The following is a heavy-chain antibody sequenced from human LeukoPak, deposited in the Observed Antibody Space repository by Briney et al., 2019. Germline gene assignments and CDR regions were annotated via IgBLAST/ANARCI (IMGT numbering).Heavy chain of an antibody. CDR1: GDSVSSSSAA. CDR2: TYYRSKWYT. V-gene: IGHV6-1*01. CDR3: ARAPTGVDDAFDI. J-gene: IGHJ3*02. D-gene: IGHD7-27*01. Sequence: SQTLSLTCAISGDSVSSSSAAWNWIRQSPSRGLEWLGRTYYRSKWYTDYAISVKSRITINPDTSKNQFSLELNSVTPEDTAVYYCARAPTGVDDAFDIWGQGTMVTVSS.